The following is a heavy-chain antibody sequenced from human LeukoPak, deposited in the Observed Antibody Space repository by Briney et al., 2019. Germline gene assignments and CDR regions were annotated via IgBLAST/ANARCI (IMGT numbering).Heavy chain of an antibody. J-gene: IGHJ5*02. CDR3: ATLRRSGSYRLENPLDP. CDR2: IYPGDHDT. Sequence: GESLKISCKGSGYSFTNYWIGGGRQMPGKGLEWMGIIYPGDHDTRYSPSFQGQVTISADKSISTAYLQWSSLKASETAMYYCATLRRSGSYRLENPLDPCRQGTLVTASS. CDR1: GYSFTNYW. D-gene: IGHD3-10*01. V-gene: IGHV5-51*01.